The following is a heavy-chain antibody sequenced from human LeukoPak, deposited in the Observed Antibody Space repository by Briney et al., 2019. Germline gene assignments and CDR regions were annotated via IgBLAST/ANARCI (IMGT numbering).Heavy chain of an antibody. J-gene: IGHJ4*02. CDR1: GYSISSGYY. CDR3: ARLSGSYSSGYFDY. V-gene: IGHV4-38-2*02. Sequence: SETLSLTCTVSGYSISSGYYWGWIRQPPGKGLEWIGSIYYSGSTYSNPSLKSRVTISLDTSKNQFSLKLSSVTAADTAVYYCARLSGSYSSGYFDYWGQGTLVTVSS. D-gene: IGHD1-26*01. CDR2: IYYSGST.